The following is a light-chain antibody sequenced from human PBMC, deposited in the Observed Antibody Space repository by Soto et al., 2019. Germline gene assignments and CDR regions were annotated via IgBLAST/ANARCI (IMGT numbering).Light chain of an antibody. Sequence: EIVMTQSPATLSVSPGERATLSCRASQSVKSNLAWYQQKPGQAPRLLIYAASTRATGFPARFSGSGSGTEFTLPISSLQSEDFAVYYCHQYNNWPKTFGQGTKVEIK. CDR1: QSVKSN. CDR2: AAS. CDR3: HQYNNWPKT. V-gene: IGKV3-15*01. J-gene: IGKJ1*01.